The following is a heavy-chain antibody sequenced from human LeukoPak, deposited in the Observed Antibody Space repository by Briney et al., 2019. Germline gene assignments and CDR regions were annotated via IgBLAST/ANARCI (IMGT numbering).Heavy chain of an antibody. V-gene: IGHV1-2*06. CDR3: ARDQVSIAVAGNNWFDP. Sequence: ASVKVSCKASGYTFTGYYMHWVRQAPGQGLEWMGRINPNSGGTNYAQKFQGRVTMTRETSISTAYMELSRLRSDDTAVYYCARDQVSIAVAGNNWFDPWGQGTLVTVSS. D-gene: IGHD6-19*01. J-gene: IGHJ5*02. CDR1: GYTFTGYY. CDR2: INPNSGGT.